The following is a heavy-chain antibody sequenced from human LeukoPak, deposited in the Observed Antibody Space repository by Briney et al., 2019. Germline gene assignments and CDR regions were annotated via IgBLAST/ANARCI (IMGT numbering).Heavy chain of an antibody. Sequence: PSETLSLTCTVSGGSISSYYWSWIRQPPGKGLEWIGYIYYSGSTNYNPSLKSRVTISVDTSKNQFSLKLSSVTAADTAVYYCARRGPGPAFDYWGQGTLVTVSS. D-gene: IGHD3-10*01. CDR3: ARRGPGPAFDY. J-gene: IGHJ4*02. CDR2: IYYSGST. V-gene: IGHV4-59*08. CDR1: GGSISSYY.